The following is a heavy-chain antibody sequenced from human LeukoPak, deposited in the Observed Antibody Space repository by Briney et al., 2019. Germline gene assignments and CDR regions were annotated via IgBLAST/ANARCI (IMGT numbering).Heavy chain of an antibody. CDR2: ISAYNGNT. Sequence: GASVKVSCKASGYTFTSYGISWVRQAPGQGLEWMGWISAYNGNTNYAQKLQGRVTMTTDTSTSTAYMELRSLRSDDTAVYYCARVTGSGSYYERLDYWGQGTLVTVSS. V-gene: IGHV1-18*01. D-gene: IGHD3-10*01. CDR3: ARVTGSGSYYERLDY. CDR1: GYTFTSYG. J-gene: IGHJ4*02.